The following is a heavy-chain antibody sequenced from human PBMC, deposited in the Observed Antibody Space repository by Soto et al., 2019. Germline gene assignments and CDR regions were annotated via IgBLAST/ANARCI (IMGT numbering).Heavy chain of an antibody. CDR2: MNPNSGNT. J-gene: IGHJ4*02. CDR1: GYTFTSYD. CDR3: ARGWRPYSKVPGY. D-gene: IGHD2-2*01. Sequence: QVQLVQSGAEVKKPGASVKVSCKASGYTFTSYDINWVRQATGQGLEWMGWMNPNSGNTGYAPKFQGRVTMTRSTSRSTAYMELSSLRSEDTPVYYWARGWRPYSKVPGYCGQTTLVTVSS. V-gene: IGHV1-8*01.